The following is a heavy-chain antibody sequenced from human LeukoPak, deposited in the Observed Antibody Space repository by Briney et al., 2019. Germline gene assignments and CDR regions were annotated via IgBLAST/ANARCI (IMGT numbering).Heavy chain of an antibody. J-gene: IGHJ4*02. CDR1: GYTFTEYY. CDR2: INPNSGGS. D-gene: IGHD6-13*01. Sequence: ASVKASCKASGYTFTEYYVHWVRQAPGQGLEWMGWINPNSGGSNSAQKFRGRVTMTRDTSITTAYMELSRLASDDTAVYYCAAWAAVGRFFDYWGQGTLATVSS. CDR3: AAWAAVGRFFDY. V-gene: IGHV1-2*02.